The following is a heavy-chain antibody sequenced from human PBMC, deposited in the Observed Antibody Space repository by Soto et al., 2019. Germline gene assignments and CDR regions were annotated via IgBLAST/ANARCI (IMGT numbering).Heavy chain of an antibody. Sequence: PSETLSLTCAVYGGSFSGYYWRWIRQPPGKGLEWIGEINHSGSTNYNPSLKSRVTISVDTSKNQSSLKRSSVPAADTAVYYCARENDFWRGYYPGTRPRFAYWGQGTLVTVSS. CDR1: GGSFSGYY. CDR3: ARENDFWRGYYPGTRPRFAY. D-gene: IGHD3-3*01. V-gene: IGHV4-34*01. J-gene: IGHJ4*02. CDR2: INHSGST.